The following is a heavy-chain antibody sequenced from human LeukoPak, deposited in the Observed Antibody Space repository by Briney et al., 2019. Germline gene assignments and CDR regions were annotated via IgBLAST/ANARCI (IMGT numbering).Heavy chain of an antibody. Sequence: GGSPRLSCAASGFTFSTYWMHWVRHAPGKGLVWVSRIKSDGSNTAYADSVKGRFTISRDNAKNTLYLQANSLRAEDTAVYFCARTTYSGSKIEYWGQGALVTVSS. CDR3: ARTTYSGSKIEY. V-gene: IGHV3-74*01. D-gene: IGHD5-12*01. J-gene: IGHJ4*02. CDR2: IKSDGSNT. CDR1: GFTFSTYW.